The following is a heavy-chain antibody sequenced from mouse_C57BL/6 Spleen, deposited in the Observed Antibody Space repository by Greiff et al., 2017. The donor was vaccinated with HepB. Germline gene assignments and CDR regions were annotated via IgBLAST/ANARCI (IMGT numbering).Heavy chain of an antibody. CDR1: GYSFTGYF. D-gene: IGHD1-1*01. J-gene: IGHJ3*01. V-gene: IGHV1-20*01. Sequence: VQLQQSGPELVKPGDSVKISCKASGYSFTGYFMNWVMQSHGKSLEWIGRINPYNGDTFYNQKFKGQATLTVDKSSSTAHMELRSLTSEDSAVYYCARDYYGSSYGFAYWGQGTLVTVSA. CDR2: INPYNGDT. CDR3: ARDYYGSSYGFAY.